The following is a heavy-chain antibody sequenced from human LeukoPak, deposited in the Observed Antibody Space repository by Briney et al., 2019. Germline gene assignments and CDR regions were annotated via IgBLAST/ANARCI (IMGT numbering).Heavy chain of an antibody. J-gene: IGHJ6*02. Sequence: GGSLRLSCAASGFTFSSYSMNWVRQAPGKGLEWVSSISSSSSYIYYADSVKGRFTISRDNAKNSLYLQMNSLRAEDTAVYYCARDKSNYVGMDVWGQGTTVTVSS. CDR2: ISSSSSYI. V-gene: IGHV3-21*01. CDR3: ARDKSNYVGMDV. CDR1: GFTFSSYS. D-gene: IGHD1-26*01.